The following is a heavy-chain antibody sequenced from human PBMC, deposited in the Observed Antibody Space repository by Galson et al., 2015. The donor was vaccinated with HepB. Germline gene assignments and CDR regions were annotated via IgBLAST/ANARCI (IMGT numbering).Heavy chain of an antibody. CDR2: ISYDGSNK. Sequence: SLRLSCAASGFTFSSYGMHWVRQAPGKGLEWVAVISYDGSNKYYADSVKGRFTISRDNSKNTLYLQMNSLRAEDTAVYYCAKSTAKDQPPFPPPFASWGQGTLVTASS. V-gene: IGHV3-30*18. J-gene: IGHJ4*02. D-gene: IGHD2-2*01. CDR1: GFTFSSYG. CDR3: AKSTAKDQPPFPPPFAS.